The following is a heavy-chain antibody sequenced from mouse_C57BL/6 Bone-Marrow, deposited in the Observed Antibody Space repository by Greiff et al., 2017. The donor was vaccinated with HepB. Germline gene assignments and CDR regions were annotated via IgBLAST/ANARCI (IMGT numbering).Heavy chain of an antibody. J-gene: IGHJ2*01. D-gene: IGHD1-1*01. CDR3: ARCRSYGSSNGDY. CDR1: GYTFTSYW. CDR2: IHPYSGST. Sequence: QVQLQQPGAELVKPGASVKLSCKASGYTFTSYWMHWVKQRPGQGLEWIGMIHPYSGSTNYNEKFKSKATLTVDKSSSTAYMQLSSLTSEDSAVYYCARCRSYGSSNGDYWGQGTTVTVSS. V-gene: IGHV1-64*01.